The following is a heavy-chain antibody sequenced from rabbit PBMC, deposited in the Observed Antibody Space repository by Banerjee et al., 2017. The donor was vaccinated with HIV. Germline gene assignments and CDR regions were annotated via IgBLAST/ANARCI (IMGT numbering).Heavy chain of an antibody. D-gene: IGHD6-1*01. Sequence: QEQLEESGGGLVKPGASLTLTCTASGFSFSSGYDMCWVRQAPGKGLEWIACIYVGDGNTFYASWAKGRFTISKPSSTTVTLQMTSLTAADTATYFCAGGGAGYGWTRLDLWGPGTLVTVS. CDR3: AGGGAGYGWTRLDL. CDR2: IYVGDGNT. CDR1: GFSFSSGYD. J-gene: IGHJ3*01. V-gene: IGHV1S45*01.